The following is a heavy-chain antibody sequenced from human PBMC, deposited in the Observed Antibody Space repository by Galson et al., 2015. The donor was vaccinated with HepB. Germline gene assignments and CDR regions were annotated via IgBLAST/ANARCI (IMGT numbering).Heavy chain of an antibody. CDR3: ARTSYYDSSGQDPFDI. CDR2: IYPGDSDT. V-gene: IGHV5-51*01. J-gene: IGHJ3*02. D-gene: IGHD3-22*01. CDR1: GYSFTSYW. Sequence: QSGAEVKKPGESLKISCTGSGYSFTSYWIGWVRQMPGKGLEWMGIIYPGDSDTRYSPSFQGQVTISADKSISTAYLQWSSLKASDTAMYYCARTSYYDSSGQDPFDIWGQGTMVTVSS.